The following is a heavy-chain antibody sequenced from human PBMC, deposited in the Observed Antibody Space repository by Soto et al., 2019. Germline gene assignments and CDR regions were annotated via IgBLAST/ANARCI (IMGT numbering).Heavy chain of an antibody. CDR2: ISSDSTYT. V-gene: IGHV3-21*01. Sequence: VGSLRLSCAASGFTFPGSSMNWVRQAPGKGLEWVASISSDSTYTHYADSVKGRFTISRDNAKNSLYLQMSSLRVEDTAVYYCASQELEPPPYFFESWGQGTLVTVSS. CDR3: ASQELEPPPYFFES. CDR1: GFTFPGSS. J-gene: IGHJ4*02. D-gene: IGHD1-1*01.